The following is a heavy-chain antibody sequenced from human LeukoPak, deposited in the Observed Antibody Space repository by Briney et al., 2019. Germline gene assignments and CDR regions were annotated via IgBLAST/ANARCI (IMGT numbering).Heavy chain of an antibody. CDR1: GYTFTNYT. V-gene: IGHV1-3*03. Sequence: ASVKVSCKASGYTFTNYTMHWVRQAPGQRLECMGCINAGKGNTKYSQEFQGRVSITRDTSASTAYMELSRLRSEDTAVYYCARETTISGGIAVAGPQAYIYYMDVWGKGTTVTISS. J-gene: IGHJ6*03. CDR3: ARETTISGGIAVAGPQAYIYYMDV. CDR2: INAGKGNT. D-gene: IGHD6-19*01.